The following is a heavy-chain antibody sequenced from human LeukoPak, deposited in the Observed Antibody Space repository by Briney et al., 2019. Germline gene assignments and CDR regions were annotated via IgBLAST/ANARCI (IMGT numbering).Heavy chain of an antibody. Sequence: PPETLSLTCAVYGGSFSGYYWSWLRQPPGKGLEWIGEINHSGSTNYNPSLKSRVTISVDTSKNQFSLKLSSVTAADTAVYYCARHMVPSSFDYWGQGTLVTVSS. CDR3: ARHMVPSSFDY. CDR2: INHSGST. V-gene: IGHV4-34*01. D-gene: IGHD3-10*01. CDR1: GGSFSGYY. J-gene: IGHJ4*02.